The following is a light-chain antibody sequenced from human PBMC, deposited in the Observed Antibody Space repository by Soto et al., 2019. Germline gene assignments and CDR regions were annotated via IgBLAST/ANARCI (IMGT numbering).Light chain of an antibody. V-gene: IGKV1-13*02. CDR3: QQFHSYALT. CDR2: DAS. CDR1: QGISSA. Sequence: AIQLTQSPSSLPASVGDRVIISCRASQGISSALAWYQQKPWRAPRLLIYDASSLQSGVPSRFSGSGSGTDFTLTISSLQPEDFATYYCQQFHSYALTFGGGTKVEIK. J-gene: IGKJ4*01.